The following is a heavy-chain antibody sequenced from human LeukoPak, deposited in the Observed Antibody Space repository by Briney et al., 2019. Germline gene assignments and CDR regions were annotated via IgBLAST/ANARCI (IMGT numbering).Heavy chain of an antibody. CDR3: ARHLSGITGYTYGRGIDY. D-gene: IGHD5-18*01. Sequence: ASVKVSCKASGYTFTSYDINWVRQATGQGLEWMGWMNPNSGNTGYAQKFQGRVTITRNTSISTAYMELSSLRSEDTAVYYCARHLSGITGYTYGRGIDYWGQGTLLTVSS. V-gene: IGHV1-8*03. J-gene: IGHJ4*02. CDR1: GYTFTSYD. CDR2: MNPNSGNT.